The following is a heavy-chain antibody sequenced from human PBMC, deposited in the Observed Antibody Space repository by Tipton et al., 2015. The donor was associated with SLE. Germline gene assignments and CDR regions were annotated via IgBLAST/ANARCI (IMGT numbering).Heavy chain of an antibody. J-gene: IGHJ6*03. CDR2: ISFSGLT. Sequence: TLSLTCTVSGGSISGYYWSWVRQPPGKGLEWIGYISFSGLTNYNPSVRSRVSTSMDTSKNQFSLQMSSVTAADTALYYCARDNFWNRGYYFGGGEDYYYYYMDVWGKGTTVTVSS. V-gene: IGHV4-59*12. D-gene: IGHD3-3*01. CDR1: GGSISGYY. CDR3: ARDNFWNRGYYFGGGEDYYYYYMDV.